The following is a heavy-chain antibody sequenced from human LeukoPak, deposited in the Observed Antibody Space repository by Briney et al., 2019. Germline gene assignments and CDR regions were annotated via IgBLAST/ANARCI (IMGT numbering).Heavy chain of an antibody. CDR3: AREGIAAVGPY. J-gene: IGHJ4*02. CDR2: ISSSSTYI. D-gene: IGHD6-13*01. CDR1: GFTFSSYS. Sequence: PGGSLRLSCAASGFTFSSYSMNWVRQAPGKGLEWVSYISSSSTYIDYADSVKGRFTISRDNAKNSLYLQMNSLRAEDTAVYYCAREGIAAVGPYWGQGTLVTVSS. V-gene: IGHV3-21*06.